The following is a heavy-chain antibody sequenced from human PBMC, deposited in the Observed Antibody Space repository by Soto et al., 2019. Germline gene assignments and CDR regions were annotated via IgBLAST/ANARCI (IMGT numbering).Heavy chain of an antibody. CDR1: GFTFSSYA. V-gene: IGHV3-30-3*01. CDR3: ARDPRTYYYDSSGYYPDY. CDR2: ISYDGSNK. D-gene: IGHD3-22*01. J-gene: IGHJ4*02. Sequence: QVQLVESGGGVVQPGRSLRLSCAASGFTFSSYAMHWVRQAPGKGLEWVAVISYDGSNKYYADSVKGRFTIPRDNSKNTLYLQMNSLRAEDTAVYYCARDPRTYYYDSSGYYPDYWGQGTLVTVSS.